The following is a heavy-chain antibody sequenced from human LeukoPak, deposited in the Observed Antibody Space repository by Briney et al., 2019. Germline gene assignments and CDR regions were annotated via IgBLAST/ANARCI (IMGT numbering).Heavy chain of an antibody. CDR3: ARGRGYSYGIGYFQH. J-gene: IGHJ1*01. Sequence: SETLSLTCAVYGGSFSGYYWSWIRQPPGKGLEWIGEINHSGSTNYNPSLKSRVTISVDTSKNQFSLKLSSVTAADTAAYYCARGRGYSYGIGYFQHWGQGTLVTVSS. CDR2: INHSGST. CDR1: GGSFSGYY. D-gene: IGHD5-18*01. V-gene: IGHV4-34*01.